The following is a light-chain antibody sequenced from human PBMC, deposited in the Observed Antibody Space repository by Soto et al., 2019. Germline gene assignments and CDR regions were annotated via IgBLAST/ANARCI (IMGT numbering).Light chain of an antibody. J-gene: IGLJ2*01. CDR3: RSYTSNSSLI. CDR2: EVR. CDR1: RRDVGAYNL. V-gene: IGLV2-14*01. Sequence: QSALTQPASLSGSPGQSITISCAGTRRDVGAYNLVSWYQQHTGRAPLLIIYEVRNRPSGITFRFSGSKSGNTASLTISGLQAEDEADYYCRSYTSNSSLIFGGGTKLTVL.